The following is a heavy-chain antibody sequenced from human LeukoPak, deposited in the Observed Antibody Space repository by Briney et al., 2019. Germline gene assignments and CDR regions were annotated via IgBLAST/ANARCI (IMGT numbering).Heavy chain of an antibody. CDR3: ARGKFYDFWSVIDL. V-gene: IGHV1-69*13. CDR1: GGTFSSYA. J-gene: IGHJ2*01. CDR2: IIPIFGTA. Sequence: SVKVSCKASGGTFSSYAISWVRQAPGQGLEWMGGIIPIFGTANYAQKFQGRVTITADESTSTAYMELSSLRSVDTAVYYCARGKFYDFWSVIDLWGRGTLVTVSS. D-gene: IGHD3-3*01.